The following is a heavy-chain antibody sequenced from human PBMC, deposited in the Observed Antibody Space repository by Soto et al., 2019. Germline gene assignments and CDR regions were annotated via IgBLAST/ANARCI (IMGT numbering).Heavy chain of an antibody. CDR2: ISAYNGNT. V-gene: IGHV1-18*01. D-gene: IGHD4-17*01. J-gene: IGHJ5*02. CDR3: ARDITVGWFDP. CDR1: GYTFTSYG. Sequence: QVQLVQSGAEVKKPGASVKVSCKASGYTFTSYGISWVRQAPGQGLEWMGWISAYNGNTKYAQKLQGRVTMTTDTATGTAXMXMRSVRXDKXXVYYCARDITVGWFDPWGQGTLVTVSS.